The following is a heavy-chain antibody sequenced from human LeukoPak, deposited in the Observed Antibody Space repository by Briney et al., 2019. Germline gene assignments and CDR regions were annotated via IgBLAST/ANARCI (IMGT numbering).Heavy chain of an antibody. CDR2: IYPRDGST. CDR1: GYTFTSNY. CDR3: ARDQEGFDY. Sequence: ASVKVSCKASGYTFTSNYIHWVRQAPGQGLEWMGMIYPRDGSTSYAQKFQGRVTVTRDASTSTVHMGLSGLRSEDTAVYYCARDQEGFDYWGQGTLVTVSS. J-gene: IGHJ4*02. V-gene: IGHV1-46*01.